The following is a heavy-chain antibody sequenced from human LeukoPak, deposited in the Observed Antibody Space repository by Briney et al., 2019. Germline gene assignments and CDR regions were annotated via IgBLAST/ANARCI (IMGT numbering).Heavy chain of an antibody. D-gene: IGHD3-22*01. CDR3: AKDIGYDSSGYYFDY. CDR2: ISWNSGSI. J-gene: IGHJ4*02. Sequence: GRSLRLSCAASGFTFDDYAMPWVRQAPGKGQEWVSGISWNSGSIGYADSVKGRFTISRDNAKNSLYLQMNSLRAEDTALYYCAKDIGYDSSGYYFDYWGQGTLVTVSS. V-gene: IGHV3-9*01. CDR1: GFTFDDYA.